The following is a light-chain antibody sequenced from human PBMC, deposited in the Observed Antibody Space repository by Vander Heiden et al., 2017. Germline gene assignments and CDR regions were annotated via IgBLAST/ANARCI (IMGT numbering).Light chain of an antibody. V-gene: IGLV2-14*03. Sequence: QSALTHPASVSGSPGQSITIPCTATSSDVGGSNYVSWYQQHPGKAPKLMIYDVTTRPSGVSNRFSGSKSGNTASLTISGLQAEDEADYYCSSYTSTSSYWVFGGGTKLTVL. CDR3: SSYTSTSSYWV. J-gene: IGLJ3*02. CDR1: SSDVGGSNY. CDR2: DVT.